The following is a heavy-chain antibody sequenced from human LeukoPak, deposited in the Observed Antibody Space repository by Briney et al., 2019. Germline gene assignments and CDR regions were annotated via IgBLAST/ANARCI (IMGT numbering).Heavy chain of an antibody. V-gene: IGHV3-30-3*01. Sequence: PGGSLRLSCAASGFTFSSYAMHWVRQAPGKGLEWVAVISYDGSNKYYADSVKGRFTISRDNSKNTLYLQMTSLRAEDTAVYYCARDHDFWSGYYTERGYYFDYWGQGTLVTVSS. CDR1: GFTFSSYA. D-gene: IGHD3-3*01. CDR3: ARDHDFWSGYYTERGYYFDY. CDR2: ISYDGSNK. J-gene: IGHJ4*02.